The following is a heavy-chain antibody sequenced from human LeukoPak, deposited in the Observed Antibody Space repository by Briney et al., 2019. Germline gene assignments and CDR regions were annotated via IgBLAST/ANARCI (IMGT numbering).Heavy chain of an antibody. CDR2: INPNSGGT. Sequence: ASVKVSCKASGYTFTGYYMHWVRQAPGQGLEWMGWINPNSGGTNYAQKFQGRVTMTRDTSISTAYMELSSLRSEDTAVYYCARCRSSGWYREYYFDYWGQGTLVTVSS. J-gene: IGHJ4*02. D-gene: IGHD6-19*01. V-gene: IGHV1-2*02. CDR1: GYTFTGYY. CDR3: ARCRSSGWYREYYFDY.